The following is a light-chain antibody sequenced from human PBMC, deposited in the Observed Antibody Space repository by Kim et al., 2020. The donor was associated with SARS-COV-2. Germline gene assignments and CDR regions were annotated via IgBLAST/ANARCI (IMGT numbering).Light chain of an antibody. CDR1: QDISSY. Sequence: ASTGDRVTITCRASQDISSYLAWYQQKPGKAPKVLIYSASTLQSGVPSRFSGNGSGTDFTLTISCLQSEDLASYYCQQYYRFPRTFGQGTKVDIK. CDR2: SAS. V-gene: IGKV1-8*01. CDR3: QQYYRFPRT. J-gene: IGKJ1*01.